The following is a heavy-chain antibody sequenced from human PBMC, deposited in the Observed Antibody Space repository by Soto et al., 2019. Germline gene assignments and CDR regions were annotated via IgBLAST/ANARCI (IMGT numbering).Heavy chain of an antibody. D-gene: IGHD6-6*01. CDR1: GFTFRTYG. CDR3: AKVIRADSTSSNFYYYSGLDV. V-gene: IGHV3-30*18. CDR2: ISNNGINK. Sequence: QVQLVESGGGVVQPGRSLRLSCAASGFTFRTYGMHWVRQAPGKGLEWLAVISNNGINKYYADSVKGRFPISRDNSRDTLFLQMNSLRGEDTAIYYCAKVIRADSTSSNFYYYSGLDVWGQGTTVTVSS. J-gene: IGHJ6*02.